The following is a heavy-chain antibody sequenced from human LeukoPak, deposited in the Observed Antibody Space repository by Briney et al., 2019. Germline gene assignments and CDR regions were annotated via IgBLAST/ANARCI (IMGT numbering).Heavy chain of an antibody. J-gene: IGHJ4*02. V-gene: IGHV3-30*04. Sequence: GGSLRLSCAASGFTFSSYAMHRVRQAPGKGLEWVAVISYDGSNKYYADSVKGRFTISRDNSKNTLYLQMNSLRAEDTAVYYCARDFRKRIAVAGTFDYWGQGTLVTVSS. CDR1: GFTFSSYA. D-gene: IGHD6-19*01. CDR3: ARDFRKRIAVAGTFDY. CDR2: ISYDGSNK.